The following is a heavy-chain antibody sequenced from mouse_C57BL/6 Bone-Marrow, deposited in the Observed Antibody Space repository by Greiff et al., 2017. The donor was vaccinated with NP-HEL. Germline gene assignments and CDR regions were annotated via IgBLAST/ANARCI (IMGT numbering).Heavy chain of an antibody. CDR2: IWTGGGT. J-gene: IGHJ2*01. V-gene: IGHV2-9-1*01. Sequence: VKLMESGPGLVAPSQSLSITCTASGFSLTSYAISWVRQPPGKGLEWLGVIWTGGGTNYNSALKSRLSISKDNSKSQVFLKMNSLQTDDTARYYCARTYPIGSGYYFDYWGQGTTLTVSS. CDR1: GFSLTSYA. CDR3: ARTYPIGSGYYFDY. D-gene: IGHD1-1*01.